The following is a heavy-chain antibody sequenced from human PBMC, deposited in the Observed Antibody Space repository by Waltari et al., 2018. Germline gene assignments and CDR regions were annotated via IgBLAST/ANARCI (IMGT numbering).Heavy chain of an antibody. J-gene: IGHJ3*02. CDR1: GFTFSTCW. V-gene: IGHV3-7*01. CDR3: AGEVAVNAFDI. D-gene: IGHD2-15*01. Sequence: EVRLVESGGGLVQPGGSLRLSCEAPGFTFSTCWMNWVRQAPGKGLEWVANMKQDGSEIYYVDSVKGRFTISRDNAKNSLFLQMNSLRAEDTAVYYCAGEVAVNAFDIWGPGTVVTVSA. CDR2: MKQDGSEI.